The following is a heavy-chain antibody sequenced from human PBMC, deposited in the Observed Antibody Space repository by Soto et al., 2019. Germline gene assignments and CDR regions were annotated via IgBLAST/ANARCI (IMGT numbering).Heavy chain of an antibody. CDR2: IDSDGNST. V-gene: IGHV3-74*03. CDR3: VRDDVGVGIDY. Sequence: GSLRLSCAASGFTFSSYWMHWVRQVPGKGLVWVSHIDSDGNSTTYADSVKGRFTISRDNAKNTVYLQMNSLRAEDTAVYYCVRDDVGVGIDYWGLGTLVTVS. D-gene: IGHD1-26*01. CDR1: GFTFSSYW. J-gene: IGHJ4*02.